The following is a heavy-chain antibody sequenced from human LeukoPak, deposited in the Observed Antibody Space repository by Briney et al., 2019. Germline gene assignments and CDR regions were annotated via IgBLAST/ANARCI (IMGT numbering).Heavy chain of an antibody. Sequence: GGSLRLSCAASGFTFSTYGVYWVRQAPGKGLEWVSSNSGGSSYYADSVKGRFTISRDNSKNTLYLQMNSLRAEDTAVYYCAKDPSWSSDAFDIWGQGTMVTVSS. D-gene: IGHD1-26*01. CDR1: GFTFSTYG. V-gene: IGHV3-23*01. CDR3: AKDPSWSSDAFDI. J-gene: IGHJ3*02. CDR2: NSGGSS.